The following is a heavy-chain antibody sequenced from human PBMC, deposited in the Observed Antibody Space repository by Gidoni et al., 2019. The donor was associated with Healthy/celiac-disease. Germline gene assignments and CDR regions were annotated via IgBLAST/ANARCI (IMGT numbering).Heavy chain of an antibody. Sequence: VQLQESAPGLVKPSGTLPLTCAVSGGSISSSNWWSWVRPPAGKGLEWIGEIYHSGSTNDNPSLKSRVTISVDKAKNQVSLKRNSVTAADTAVYYCANGLLTGFDYWGQGTLVTVSS. CDR2: IYHSGST. J-gene: IGHJ4*02. V-gene: IGHV4-4*02. CDR3: ANGLLTGFDY. CDR1: GGSISSSNW. D-gene: IGHD3-9*01.